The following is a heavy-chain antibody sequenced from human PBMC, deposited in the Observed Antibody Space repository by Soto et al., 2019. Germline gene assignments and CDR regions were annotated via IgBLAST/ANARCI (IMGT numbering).Heavy chain of an antibody. J-gene: IGHJ4*02. CDR2: IYYSGST. D-gene: IGHD3-16*01. CDR3: ARAPALMMIDY. V-gene: IGHV4-31*02. CDR1: GGSISSGGYY. Sequence: SETLSLTXTVSGGSISSGGYYWSWIRQHPGKGLEWIGYIYYSGSTYYNPSLKSRVTISVDTSKNQFSLKLSSVTAADPAVYYCARAPALMMIDYWGQGTLVTVSS.